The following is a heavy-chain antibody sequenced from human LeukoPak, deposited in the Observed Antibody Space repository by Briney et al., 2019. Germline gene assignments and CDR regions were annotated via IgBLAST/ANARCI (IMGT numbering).Heavy chain of an antibody. CDR1: GFTFSNFA. V-gene: IGHV3-23*01. CDR3: ATKVGGSNPFDY. CDR2: IGGRAYTT. D-gene: IGHD1-26*01. J-gene: IGHJ4*02. Sequence: PGGPLRLSCAASGFTFSNFAMTWVRQAPGKGLECVSAIGGRAYTTYYADSVKGRFTISRDNSRNTLYLQMNSLRAEDTAVYYCATKVGGSNPFDYWGQGTLVTVSS.